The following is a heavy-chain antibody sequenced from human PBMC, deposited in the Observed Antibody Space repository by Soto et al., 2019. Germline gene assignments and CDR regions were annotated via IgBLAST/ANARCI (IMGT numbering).Heavy chain of an antibody. D-gene: IGHD2-15*01. J-gene: IGHJ6*03. CDR1: GGTFSSYA. CDR2: ISAYNGNT. Sequence: GASVKVSCKASGGTFSSYALSWVRQAPGQGPEWMGWISAYNGNTNYAQRLQGRVTMTTDTSTNTAYMELRSLTSDDTAVYYCARRISVVAYYYYMDVWGKGTTVTVSS. CDR3: ARRISVVAYYYYMDV. V-gene: IGHV1-18*01.